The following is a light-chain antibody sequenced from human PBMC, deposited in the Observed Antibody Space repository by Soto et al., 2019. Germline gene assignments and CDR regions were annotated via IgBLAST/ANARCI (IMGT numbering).Light chain of an antibody. CDR2: GAS. CDR1: QSVNSNF. V-gene: IGKV3-20*01. J-gene: IGKJ2*01. Sequence: EIVLTQSPGTLSLSPGERATLSCRASQSVNSNFLAWYQQKPGQAPRFLIYGASTRAAGVPDRFSGSGSGTDFTLTITRLEPEDFAMYYCQQYGRSPLMYTFGQGTKLGVK. CDR3: QQYGRSPLMYT.